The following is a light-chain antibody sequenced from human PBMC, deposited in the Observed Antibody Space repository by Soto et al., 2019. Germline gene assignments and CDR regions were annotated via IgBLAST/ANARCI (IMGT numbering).Light chain of an antibody. CDR1: QSVSSY. CDR2: DAS. CDR3: QQRSNWPRT. V-gene: IGKV3-11*01. J-gene: IGKJ1*01. Sequence: EIVLTQSPATLSLSPGERATLSCRASQSVSSYLAWYQQKPGQAPRLLIYDASNRATGIPARFSGSGSGTDFTITISSLEPEDFAVYYWQQRSNWPRTFGQGTKVEIK.